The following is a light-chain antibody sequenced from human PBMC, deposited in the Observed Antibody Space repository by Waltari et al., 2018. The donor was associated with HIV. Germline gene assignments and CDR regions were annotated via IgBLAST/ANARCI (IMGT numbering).Light chain of an antibody. CDR3: QSADTSGTSVL. J-gene: IGLJ2*01. CDR1: VLAKQF. CDR2: KDT. Sequence: SSDLTPSPSLSVSPGQTAKITCSGAVLAKQFAFWYHRKPGQAPLLLIYKDTERPSKIPERFSASTSGTTVTLTISGVRAEDEAEYFCQSADTSGTSVLFGGGTTLTVL. V-gene: IGLV3-25*03.